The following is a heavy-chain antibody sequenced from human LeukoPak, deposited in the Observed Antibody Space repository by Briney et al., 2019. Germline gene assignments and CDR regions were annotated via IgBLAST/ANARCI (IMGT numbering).Heavy chain of an antibody. V-gene: IGHV3-23*01. Sequence: GGSLRLSCAASGFTFSSYAMSWVRQAPGKGLEWVPAISGSGGSTYYADSVKGRFTISRDNSKNTLYLQMNSLRAEDTAVYYCAKDLKMTNYFDYWGQGTLVTVSS. CDR1: GFTFSSYA. CDR3: AKDLKMTNYFDY. J-gene: IGHJ4*02. D-gene: IGHD5-24*01. CDR2: ISGSGGST.